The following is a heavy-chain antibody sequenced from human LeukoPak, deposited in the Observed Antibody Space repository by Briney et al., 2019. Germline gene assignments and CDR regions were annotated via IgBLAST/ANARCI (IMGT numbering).Heavy chain of an antibody. J-gene: IGHJ4*02. Sequence: ASVKVSCKVSGYTLTELSMHWVRQAPGQGLEWMGWINTNTGNPTYAQGFTGRFVFSLDTSVSTAYLQISSLKAEDTAVYYCARAKTLSMSAKAPGYWGQGTLVTVSS. CDR2: INTNTGNP. D-gene: IGHD5/OR15-5a*01. CDR3: ARAKTLSMSAKAPGY. CDR1: GYTLTELS. V-gene: IGHV7-4-1*02.